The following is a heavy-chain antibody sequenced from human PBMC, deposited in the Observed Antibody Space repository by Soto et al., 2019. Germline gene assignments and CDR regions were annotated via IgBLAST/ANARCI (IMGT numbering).Heavy chain of an antibody. CDR3: AKGGLQWLVTSDFNY. D-gene: IGHD6-19*01. J-gene: IGHJ4*02. Sequence: VQLVESGGGVVQPGRSLRLSCAASGFTFSDYAMHWVRQAPGTGLEWVAVVSHDGRNTHYADSVKVRFTISRARSNNTVSLEMTSLRAEDTAVYYCAKGGLQWLVTSDFNYWGQGALVTVSS. CDR1: GFTFSDYA. CDR2: VSHDGRNT. V-gene: IGHV3-30*18.